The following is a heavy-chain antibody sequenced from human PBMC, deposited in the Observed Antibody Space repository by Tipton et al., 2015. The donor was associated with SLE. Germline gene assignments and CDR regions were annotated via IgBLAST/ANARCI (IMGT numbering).Heavy chain of an antibody. V-gene: IGHV4-59*08. Sequence: LRLSCTVSGDSISRYYWTWIRQPPGKRLEWIGAVYYSGSTSFNPSLRSRVTISEDTSKQQFSPKLSSLTAADTAMYYCARHAGDYAYFDSWGQGTLVTVSS. CDR2: VYYSGST. D-gene: IGHD4-17*01. CDR3: ARHAGDYAYFDS. J-gene: IGHJ4*02. CDR1: GDSISRYY.